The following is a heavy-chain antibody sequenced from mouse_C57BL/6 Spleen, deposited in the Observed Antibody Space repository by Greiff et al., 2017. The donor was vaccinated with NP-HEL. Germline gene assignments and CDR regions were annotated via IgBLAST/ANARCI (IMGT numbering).Heavy chain of an antibody. CDR3: ARKPYGNYLSWFAY. D-gene: IGHD2-1*01. J-gene: IGHJ3*01. CDR1: GYTFTSYW. Sequence: VQLQQSGAELVKPGASVKMSCKASGYTFTSYWITWVKQRPGQGLEWIGDIYPGSGSTNYNEKFKSKATLTVDTSSSTAYMQLSSLTSEDSAVYYCARKPYGNYLSWFAYWGQGTLVTVSA. V-gene: IGHV1-55*01. CDR2: IYPGSGST.